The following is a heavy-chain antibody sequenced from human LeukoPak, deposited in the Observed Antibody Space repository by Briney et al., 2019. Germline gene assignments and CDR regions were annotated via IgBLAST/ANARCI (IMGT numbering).Heavy chain of an antibody. CDR1: GFTFSSYP. V-gene: IGHV3-23*01. D-gene: IGHD3-9*01. J-gene: IGHJ4*02. Sequence: GSLRLSCSASGFTFSSYPLNLVRQAPGKGLEWVAGISSGDRTFHAESVKGRFTISRDKSKDTLYLQMNSLRAEDTAVYYCAKDATASPYFHWFDNWGQGTQVIVSS. CDR3: AKDATASPYFHWFDN. CDR2: ISSGDRT.